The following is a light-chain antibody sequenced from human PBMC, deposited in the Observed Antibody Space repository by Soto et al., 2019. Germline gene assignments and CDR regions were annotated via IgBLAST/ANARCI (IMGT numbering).Light chain of an antibody. CDR1: QSVNSY. Sequence: EIVMTQSPATLSVSPGEGATLSCRASQSVNSYLAWYQQKPGQAPRLLIYGASTRATGIPARFSGSGSGTEFTLNISSLQSEDIAVYYCQHYNNWPPWTFGQGTKVEIK. V-gene: IGKV3-15*01. CDR2: GAS. J-gene: IGKJ1*01. CDR3: QHYNNWPPWT.